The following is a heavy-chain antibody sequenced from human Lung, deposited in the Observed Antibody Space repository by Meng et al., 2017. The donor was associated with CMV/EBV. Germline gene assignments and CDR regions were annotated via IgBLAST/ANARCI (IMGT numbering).Heavy chain of an antibody. CDR2: IYYSGST. CDR1: GGSFSTYY. J-gene: IGHJ3*02. CDR3: ARPMIRGPYDGFHI. Sequence: LXCTVSGGSFSTYYWSWIRQPPGKGLERIGYIYYSGSTSYNPSLKSRVTISVDTSKNQFSLTLTSVTAADTAVYYCARPMIRGPYDGFHIWGQGTMVTVSS. V-gene: IGHV4-59*01. D-gene: IGHD3-10*01.